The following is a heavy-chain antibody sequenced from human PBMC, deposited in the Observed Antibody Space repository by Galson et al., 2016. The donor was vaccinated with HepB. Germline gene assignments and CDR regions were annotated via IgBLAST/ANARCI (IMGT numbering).Heavy chain of an antibody. V-gene: IGHV1-2*02. D-gene: IGHD3-3*01. J-gene: IGHJ4*02. Sequence: SVKVSCKASGYTFTGYSIHWVRQAPGQGLEWMGWINPNSGGTNYAQKFQGRVTMSRDTSISTAYMELSRLIPDDTAVYYCARGTRITIFGVVSSHFDSWGQGTLVTVSS. CDR2: INPNSGGT. CDR1: GYTFTGYS. CDR3: ARGTRITIFGVVSSHFDS.